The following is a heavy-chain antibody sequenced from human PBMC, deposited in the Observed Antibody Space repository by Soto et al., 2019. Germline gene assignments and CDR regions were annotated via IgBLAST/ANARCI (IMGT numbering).Heavy chain of an antibody. J-gene: IGHJ5*02. Sequence: GASVKVSCKASSYTFTSYGITWVRQAPGQGLEWMGWISANSGDTNSAQNFQGRLTMTTDTSTTTAYMELRSLRSDDTAIYYCARATPTNYCSAGSCYTRGWFDPWGQGTLVTVSS. V-gene: IGHV1-18*01. CDR2: ISANSGDT. CDR3: ARATPTNYCSAGSCYTRGWFDP. D-gene: IGHD2-15*01. CDR1: SYTFTSYG.